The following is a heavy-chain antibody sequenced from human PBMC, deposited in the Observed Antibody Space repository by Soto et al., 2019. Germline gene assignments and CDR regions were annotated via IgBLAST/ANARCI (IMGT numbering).Heavy chain of an antibody. CDR2: INAGSGDT. CDR1: GYTFSAYA. Sequence: ASVKVSCKASGYTFSAYAIHWVRQAPGQGLQWVGWINAGSGDTRYSPKFQGRLIITRDTSASTAYMELSSLRPNDTAMFYCVTSDWAWWGR. D-gene: IGHD3-9*01. V-gene: IGHV1-3*01. J-gene: IGHJ2*01. CDR3: VTSDWAW.